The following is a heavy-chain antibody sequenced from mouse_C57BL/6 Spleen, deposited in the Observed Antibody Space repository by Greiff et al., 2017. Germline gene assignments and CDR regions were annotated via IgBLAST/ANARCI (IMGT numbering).Heavy chain of an antibody. CDR3: AVARAYYEYDLDFDV. CDR1: GYSFTGYY. Sequence: VQLQQSGPELVKPGASVKISCKASGYSFTGYYMNWVKQSPEKSLEWIGEINPSTGGTTYNQKFKAKATLTVDKSSSTAYMQLKSLTSEDSAVYYCAVARAYYEYDLDFDVWGTGTTVTVSS. D-gene: IGHD2-4*01. CDR2: INPSTGGT. V-gene: IGHV1-42*01. J-gene: IGHJ1*03.